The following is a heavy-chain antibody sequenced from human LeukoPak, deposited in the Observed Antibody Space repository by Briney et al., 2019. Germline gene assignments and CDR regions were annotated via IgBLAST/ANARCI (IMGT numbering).Heavy chain of an antibody. CDR3: ARTGNPATGDY. J-gene: IGHJ4*02. CDR2: ISTSSSYI. CDR1: GFTFSSYS. D-gene: IGHD1-1*01. Sequence: GGSLRLSCTASGFTFSSYSMNWVRQASGKGLEWVSSISTSSSYIYYADSVKGRFTISRDNSKNTLYLQMNSLRAEDTAVYYCARTGNPATGDYWGQGTLVTVSS. V-gene: IGHV3-21*04.